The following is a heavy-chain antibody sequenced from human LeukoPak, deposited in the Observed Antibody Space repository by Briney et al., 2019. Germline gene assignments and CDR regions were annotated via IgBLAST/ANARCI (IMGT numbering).Heavy chain of an antibody. J-gene: IGHJ4*02. CDR1: GFTFSSFA. CDR2: ISGSGISR. V-gene: IGHV3-23*01. Sequence: PGGSLRLSCAASGFTFSSFAMNWVRQAPGKGLEWVSGISGSGISRGYADSVKGRFTISRDNSKNTVLLQMDSLRAEDTAIYYCAKSVAGTMRLYYFDYWGQGTLVTVSS. D-gene: IGHD6-19*01. CDR3: AKSVAGTMRLYYFDY.